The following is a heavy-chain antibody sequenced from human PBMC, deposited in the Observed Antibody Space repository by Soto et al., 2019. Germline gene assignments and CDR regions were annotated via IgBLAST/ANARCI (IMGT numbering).Heavy chain of an antibody. CDR1: GGSISSGGYY. D-gene: IGHD3-9*01. V-gene: IGHV4-31*03. Sequence: PSQTLSLTCTVSGGSISSGGYYWSWIRQQPGKGLEWIGYIYYSGSTYYNPSLKSRVTISVDTSKNQFSLKLSSVTAADTAVYYCARVRGWGILPGYYRDFAYWGQGTLVTVSS. CDR2: IYYSGST. J-gene: IGHJ4*02. CDR3: ARVRGWGILPGYYRDFAY.